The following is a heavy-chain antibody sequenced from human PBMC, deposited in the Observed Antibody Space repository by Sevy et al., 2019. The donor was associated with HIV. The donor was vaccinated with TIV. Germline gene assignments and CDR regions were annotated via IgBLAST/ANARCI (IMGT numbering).Heavy chain of an antibody. CDR1: GFRFSNYA. Sequence: GGSLRLSCSASGFRFSNYAVHWVRQAPGKGLEWVARISHDGSDHYYADSVKGRFSISRENSKNTLYLQMNSLRREDTAVYYCAKDGRGYDDDTRDYYDTSDYYQNGGMDVWGQGTTVTVSS. D-gene: IGHD3-22*01. CDR3: AKDGRGYDDDTRDYYDTSDYYQNGGMDV. V-gene: IGHV3-30*18. CDR2: ISHDGSDH. J-gene: IGHJ6*02.